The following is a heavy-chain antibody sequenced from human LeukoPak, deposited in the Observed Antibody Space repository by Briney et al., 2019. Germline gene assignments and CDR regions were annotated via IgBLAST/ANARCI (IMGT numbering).Heavy chain of an antibody. CDR3: IRTLIVATSPYMDV. V-gene: IGHV3-74*01. CDR1: GFTFSNYW. CDR2: VNSDGTGT. J-gene: IGHJ6*03. Sequence: PGGSLRLSCAASGFTFSNYWMHWVRQAPGKGLVWVSRVNSDGTGTNYADSVEGRFTISRDNAKNTLYLEMNSLRAEDTAIYYCIRTLIVATSPYMDVWGKGTTVTVSS. D-gene: IGHD5-12*01.